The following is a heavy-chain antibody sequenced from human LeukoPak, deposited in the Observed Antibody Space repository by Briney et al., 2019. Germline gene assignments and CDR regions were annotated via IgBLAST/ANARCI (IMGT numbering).Heavy chain of an antibody. CDR3: ARDRYGSGTSPDSFDI. V-gene: IGHV3-48*02. CDR1: GFTFNTYS. D-gene: IGHD3-10*01. J-gene: IGHJ3*02. CDR2: ISSSSSII. Sequence: GGSLRLSCAASGFTFNTYSMNWVSQAPGKGLEWLSYISSSSSIIYDADSVKGRFTISRDNVKNSLYLQMNTLRDEGTAVYFCARDRYGSGTSPDSFDIWGQGTMVTVSS.